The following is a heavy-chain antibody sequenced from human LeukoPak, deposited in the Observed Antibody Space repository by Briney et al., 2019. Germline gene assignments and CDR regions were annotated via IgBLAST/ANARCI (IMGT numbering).Heavy chain of an antibody. CDR2: INPNSGGT. Sequence: ASVKVSCKASGYTFTGYYMHWVRQAPGQGLEWMGWINPNSGGTNYAQKFQGRVTMTRDTSISTAYVELSRLRSDDTAVSYCARDQGWFGELTFDYWGQGTLVTVSS. V-gene: IGHV1-2*02. CDR3: ARDQGWFGELTFDY. D-gene: IGHD3-10*01. J-gene: IGHJ4*02. CDR1: GYTFTGYY.